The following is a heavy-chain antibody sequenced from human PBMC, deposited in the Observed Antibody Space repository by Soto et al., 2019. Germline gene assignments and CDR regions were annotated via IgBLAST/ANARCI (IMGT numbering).Heavy chain of an antibody. J-gene: IGHJ4*02. CDR3: AKDLKVTTWGYFDS. CDR1: GFTFSSYA. D-gene: IGHD4-17*01. CDR2: MNAGGST. Sequence: PGGSLRLSCAASGFTFSSYAMSWVRQAPGKGLEWVSAMNAGGSTYYTDSVKGRYTISRDISENTLYLQMNSLRAEDTAIYYCAKDLKVTTWGYFDSWGQGTLVTVSS. V-gene: IGHV3-23*01.